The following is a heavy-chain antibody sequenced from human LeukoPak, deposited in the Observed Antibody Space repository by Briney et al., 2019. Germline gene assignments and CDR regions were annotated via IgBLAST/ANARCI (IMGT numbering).Heavy chain of an antibody. CDR2: IIPIFGTA. J-gene: IGHJ6*02. CDR3: ASIGIFGVVINYYYGMDV. Sequence: SVKVSCKASGGTFSSYAISWVRQAPGQGLEWMGGIIPIFGTANYAQKFQGRVTITADESTSTAYMELSSLRSEDTAVYYCASIGIFGVVINYYYGMDVWGQGTTVTVSS. V-gene: IGHV1-69*13. D-gene: IGHD3-3*01. CDR1: GGTFSSYA.